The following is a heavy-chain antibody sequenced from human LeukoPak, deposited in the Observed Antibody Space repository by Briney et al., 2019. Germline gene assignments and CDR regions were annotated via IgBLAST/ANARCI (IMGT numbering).Heavy chain of an antibody. Sequence: ASVKVSCKASGYTFTGYYMHWVRQAAGQGLEWMGCINPNSGCTNYAQKFQGRVTLTRDTSISTDYMELSSLISDDTAVYYCARDLFLAAAEREGDDYWGQGTLVTVSS. CDR2: INPNSGCT. CDR3: ARDLFLAAAEREGDDY. V-gene: IGHV1-2*02. D-gene: IGHD6-13*01. J-gene: IGHJ4*02. CDR1: GYTFTGYY.